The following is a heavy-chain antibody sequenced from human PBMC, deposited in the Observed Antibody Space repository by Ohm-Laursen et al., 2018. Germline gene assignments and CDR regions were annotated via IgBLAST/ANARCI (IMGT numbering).Heavy chain of an antibody. J-gene: IGHJ3*02. Sequence: SLRLSCSASGFTFSSYEMNWVRQAPGKGLEWVSYISSSGSTIYYADSVKGRFTISRDNAKNSLYLQMNSLRAEDTAVYYCARPVLGAFDIWGQGTMVTVSS. CDR2: ISSSGSTI. CDR1: GFTFSSYE. V-gene: IGHV3-48*03. CDR3: ARPVLGAFDI.